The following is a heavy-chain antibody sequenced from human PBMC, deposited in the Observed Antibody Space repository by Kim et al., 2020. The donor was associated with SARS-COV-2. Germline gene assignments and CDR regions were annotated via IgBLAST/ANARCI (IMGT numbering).Heavy chain of an antibody. J-gene: IGHJ1*01. V-gene: IGHV4-39*07. Sequence: YYNPSLKSRVTISVDTPKNQFSLKLSSVTAADTAVYYCAREGAVAGNFQHWGQGTLVTVSS. CDR3: AREGAVAGNFQH. D-gene: IGHD6-19*01.